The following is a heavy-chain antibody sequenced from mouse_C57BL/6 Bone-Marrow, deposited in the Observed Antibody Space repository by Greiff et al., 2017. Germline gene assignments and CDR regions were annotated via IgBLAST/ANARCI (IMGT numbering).Heavy chain of an antibody. D-gene: IGHD2-2*01. CDR3: AIYYGYDWFAY. Sequence: VQLQQSGAELVKPGASVKMSCKASGYTFTTYPIEWMKQNHGQSLEWIGNFHPYNDDTKYNEKVKGNATLTVEKSSSTVYLELSRLTSDAAAVYYCAIYYGYDWFAYWGQGTLVTVSA. J-gene: IGHJ3*01. V-gene: IGHV1-47*01. CDR1: GYTFTTYP. CDR2: FHPYNDDT.